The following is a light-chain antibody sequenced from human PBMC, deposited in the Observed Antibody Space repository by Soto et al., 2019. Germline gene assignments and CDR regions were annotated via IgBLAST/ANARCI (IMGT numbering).Light chain of an antibody. CDR2: SAS. Sequence: DIQLTQSPLSLSASLGDSVTVTCRASENIDNYLNWYRQKPGEAPQLIIYSASRLQRGVPRTFSGGGSGTDFSLTIHISQSDNFATYFCQQSYSVPSFGPGTRVDMK. J-gene: IGKJ3*01. CDR1: ENIDNY. V-gene: IGKV1-39*01. CDR3: QQSYSVPS.